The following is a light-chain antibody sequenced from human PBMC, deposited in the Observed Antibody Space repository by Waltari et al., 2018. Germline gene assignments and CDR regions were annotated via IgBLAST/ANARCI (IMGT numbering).Light chain of an antibody. V-gene: IGKV2-28*01. CDR1: QSLLHSNGYNY. J-gene: IGKJ5*01. Sequence: DIVMTQSPLSLHVTPGEPASISCRSSQSLLHSNGYNYLDWYLQKPGHAPQLLIDLGSNRDSWVPDRFSGSGSGTDFTLKISRVQAEDVGVYYCMQALQTPKTFGQGTRLEIK. CDR3: MQALQTPKT. CDR2: LGS.